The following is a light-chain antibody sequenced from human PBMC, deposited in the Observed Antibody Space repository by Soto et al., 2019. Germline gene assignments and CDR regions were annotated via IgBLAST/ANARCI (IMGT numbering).Light chain of an antibody. V-gene: IGLV2-23*01. Sequence: QSALTQPASVSGSPGQSITISCTGTSSDVGSYNLVSWYQQHPGKAPKLMIYEGSKRPSGVSNRFSGSKSGNTASLTISGLQAEDEAGYYCCSYAGSTTYILFGGGTQLTVL. J-gene: IGLJ2*01. CDR2: EGS. CDR3: CSYAGSTTYIL. CDR1: SSDVGSYNL.